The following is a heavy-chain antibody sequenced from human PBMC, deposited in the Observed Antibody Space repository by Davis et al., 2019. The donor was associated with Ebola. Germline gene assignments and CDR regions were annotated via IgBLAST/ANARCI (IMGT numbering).Heavy chain of an antibody. CDR3: ARHGVKYGYIYYYYYGMDV. V-gene: IGHV5-51*01. D-gene: IGHD5-24*01. Sequence: GESLKISCTGSGYSFTSYWIGWVRQMPGKGLEWMGIIYPGDSDTRYSPSFQGQVTISADKSISTAYLQWSSLKASDTAMYYCARHGVKYGYIYYYYYGMDVWGKGTTVTVSS. CDR1: GYSFTSYW. J-gene: IGHJ6*04. CDR2: IYPGDSDT.